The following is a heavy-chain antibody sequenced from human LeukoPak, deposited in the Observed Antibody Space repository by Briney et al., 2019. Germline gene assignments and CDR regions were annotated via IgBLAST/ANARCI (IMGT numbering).Heavy chain of an antibody. CDR1: GYTFTSYA. J-gene: IGHJ3*02. D-gene: IGHD4-23*01. CDR3: ARPYYGGNSGSAFDI. V-gene: IGHV7-4-1*02. CDR2: INTNTGNP. Sequence: VASVKVSCKASGYTFTSYAMNWVRQAPGQGLEWMGWINTNTGNPTYAQGFTGRFVFSLDTSVSTAYLQISSLKASDTAMYYCARPYYGGNSGSAFDIWGQGTMVTVSS.